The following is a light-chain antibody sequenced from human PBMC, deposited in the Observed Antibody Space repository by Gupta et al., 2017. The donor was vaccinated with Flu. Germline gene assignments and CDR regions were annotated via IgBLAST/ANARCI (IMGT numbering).Light chain of an antibody. J-gene: IGLJ3*02. CDR2: GKN. Sequence: SSELTQDPAVSVALGQTVRITCQGDSLRSYYASWYQQKPGQAPVLVIYGKNNRPSGIPDRFSGSSSGNTASWTITGAQAEDEADDYCNSRDSSGNLLWVFGGGTKLTVL. V-gene: IGLV3-19*01. CDR3: NSRDSSGNLLWV. CDR1: SLRSYY.